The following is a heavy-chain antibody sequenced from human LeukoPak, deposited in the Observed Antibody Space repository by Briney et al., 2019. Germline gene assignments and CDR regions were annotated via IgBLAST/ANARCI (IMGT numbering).Heavy chain of an antibody. D-gene: IGHD1-7*01. Sequence: GASVKVSCKASGGTFSSYAISWVRQAPGQGLEWMGGIIPIFGTANYAQKFQGRVTITTDKSTSTAYMELSSLRSEDTAVYYCASQELRARNWFDPWGQGTTVTVSS. J-gene: IGHJ5*01. V-gene: IGHV1-69*05. CDR2: IIPIFGTA. CDR3: ASQELRARNWFDP. CDR1: GGTFSSYA.